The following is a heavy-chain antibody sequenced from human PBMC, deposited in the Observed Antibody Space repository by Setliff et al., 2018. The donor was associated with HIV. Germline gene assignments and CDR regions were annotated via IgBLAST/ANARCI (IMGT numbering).Heavy chain of an antibody. CDR3: AKDRYYDSSGSPFDY. V-gene: IGHV3-30*02. D-gene: IGHD3-22*01. Sequence: GGSLRLSCAASGFTFSSYGMHWVRQAPGKGLEWVAFIRYDGSNKYYADSVKGRFTISRDNSKNTLYLQMNSLRAEDTAVYYCAKDRYYDSSGSPFDYWGQGTLVTRLL. CDR1: GFTFSSYG. J-gene: IGHJ4*02. CDR2: IRYDGSNK.